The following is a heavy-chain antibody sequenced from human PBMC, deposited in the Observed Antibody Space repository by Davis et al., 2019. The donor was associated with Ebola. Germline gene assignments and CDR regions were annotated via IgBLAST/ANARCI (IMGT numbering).Heavy chain of an antibody. D-gene: IGHD3-22*01. J-gene: IGHJ4*02. CDR2: INHSGST. CDR1: GGSFSGYY. Sequence: PSETLSLTCAVYGGSFSGYYWSWIRQPPGKGLEWIGEINHSGSTNYNPSLKSRVTISVDTSKNQFSLKLSSVTAADTAVYYCARVGYYDSSGYKSDYWGQGTLVTVSS. CDR3: ARVGYYDSSGYKSDY. V-gene: IGHV4-34*01.